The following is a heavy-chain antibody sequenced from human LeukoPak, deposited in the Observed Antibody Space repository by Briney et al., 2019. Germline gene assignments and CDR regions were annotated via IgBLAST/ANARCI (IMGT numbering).Heavy chain of an antibody. D-gene: IGHD1-26*01. J-gene: IGHJ5*02. CDR1: GFSFSNYA. CDR3: AREGRWVGWFDL. Sequence: GGSLRLSCSASGFSFSNYAMSWGRQAPGKGLQWVAVISSRDNSRYYAESVKGRFTVSRDNSRNTLYLQMDSLRADDTATYYCAREGRWVGWFDLWGQGTLLAVSS. CDR2: ISSRDNSR. V-gene: IGHV3-23*01.